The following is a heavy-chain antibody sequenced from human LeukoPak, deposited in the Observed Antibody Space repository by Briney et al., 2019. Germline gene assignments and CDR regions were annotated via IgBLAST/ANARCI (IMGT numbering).Heavy chain of an antibody. CDR1: GGTFSSYA. D-gene: IGHD3-9*01. Sequence: SVKVSCKASGGTFSSYAISWVRQAPGQGLEWMGGIIPIFGTANYAQKFQGRVTITADESTSTAYMELRSLRSDDTAVYYCALGFYDILTGFYTSTPFGYWGQGTLATVSS. CDR3: ALGFYDILTGFYTSTPFGY. V-gene: IGHV1-69*01. J-gene: IGHJ4*02. CDR2: IIPIFGTA.